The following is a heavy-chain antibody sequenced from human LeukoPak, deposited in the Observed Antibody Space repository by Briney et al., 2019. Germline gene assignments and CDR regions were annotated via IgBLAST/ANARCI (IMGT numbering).Heavy chain of an antibody. CDR1: DGSINGYY. Sequence: PAETLSLSCTVSDGSINGYYWSWIRQPPGKGLEWIGYIYYSGTTNYNPSLESRVTMSVDTSKNQFSLNLSSVTAADTAVYYCARGSSLKLFNWGQRRLWTVSS. D-gene: IGHD3-10*01. J-gene: IGHJ4*02. V-gene: IGHV4-59*08. CDR3: ARGSSLKLFN. CDR2: IYYSGTT.